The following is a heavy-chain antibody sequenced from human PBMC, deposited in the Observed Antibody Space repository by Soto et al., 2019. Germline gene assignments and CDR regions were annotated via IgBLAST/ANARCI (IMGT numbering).Heavy chain of an antibody. V-gene: IGHV4-30-4*01. J-gene: IGHJ5*01. CDR1: GDSISTVDYF. CDR2: IYKSATT. Sequence: PSETLSLTCSVSGDSISTVDYFLCCVRQPPWHALEYIGYIYKSATTYYNPSFESRVAISLDTSKSQFSLNVTSLTAADTAVYFCARGRYCLTGRCFPNWFDSWGQGTLVTVSS. D-gene: IGHD2-15*01. CDR3: ARGRYCLTGRCFPNWFDS.